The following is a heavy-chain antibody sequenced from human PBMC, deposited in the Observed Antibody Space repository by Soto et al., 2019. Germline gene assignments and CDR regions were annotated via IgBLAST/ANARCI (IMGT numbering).Heavy chain of an antibody. D-gene: IGHD2-21*02. CDR2: INPNSGGT. V-gene: IGHV1-2*04. CDR3: ARAHCGGDCYSGVDY. CDR1: GYTFTGYY. J-gene: IGHJ4*02. Sequence: QVQLVQSGAEVKKPGASVKVSCKAPGYTFTGYYMHWVRQAPGQGLERMGWINPNSGGTNYAQKFQGWVTMTRDTSISTAYMELSRLRSDDTGVYYCARAHCGGDCYSGVDYWGQGTLVTVSS.